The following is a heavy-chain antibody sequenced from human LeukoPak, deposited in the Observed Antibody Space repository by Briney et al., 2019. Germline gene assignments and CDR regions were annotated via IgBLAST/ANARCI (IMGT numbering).Heavy chain of an antibody. J-gene: IGHJ4*02. CDR1: GFTFSSYA. D-gene: IGHD6-13*01. Sequence: PGGSLRLSCAASGFTFSSYAMSWVRQAPGKGLEGVSGISANGDTTKYADSVKGRFTISRDNAKNTVLLQMNSLRADDTAVYYCAEEGRIAAGTGDYFDYWGQGTLVTVSS. V-gene: IGHV3-23*01. CDR2: ISANGDTT. CDR3: AEEGRIAAGTGDYFDY.